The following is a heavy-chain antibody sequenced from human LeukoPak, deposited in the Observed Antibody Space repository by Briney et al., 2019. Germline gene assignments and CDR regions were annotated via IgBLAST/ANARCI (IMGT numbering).Heavy chain of an antibody. Sequence: ASVKVXXXASGYTFTRNGISWVRQAPGQGLEWMGWIGAYNGNTNYAQKFQGRVTMTTDTSTSTAYMELRSLRSDDTAVYYCARESCSSINCYCDYWGQGTLVTVSS. J-gene: IGHJ4*02. D-gene: IGHD2-2*01. CDR1: GYTFTRNG. CDR2: IGAYNGNT. V-gene: IGHV1-18*01. CDR3: ARESCSSINCYCDY.